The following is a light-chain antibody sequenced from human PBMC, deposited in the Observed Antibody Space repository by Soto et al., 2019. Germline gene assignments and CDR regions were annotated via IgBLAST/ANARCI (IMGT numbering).Light chain of an antibody. V-gene: IGLV2-11*01. CDR3: CSLTTSHTYV. CDR1: SSDICGYNY. Sequence: QSVLTQPRSVSGSPGQSVTISCTGTSSDICGYNYVSWYQQHPGKAAKLMIYDVTYRPSGVSNRYSGSKSGNSASLTISGLQADDETDYYCCSLTTSHTYVFGSGTKLTVL. J-gene: IGLJ1*01. CDR2: DVT.